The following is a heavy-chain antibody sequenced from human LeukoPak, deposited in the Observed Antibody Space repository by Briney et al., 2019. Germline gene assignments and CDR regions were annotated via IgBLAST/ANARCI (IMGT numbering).Heavy chain of an antibody. CDR3: AKERGFTRYYFDY. V-gene: IGHV3-30*02. CDR1: GFTFSSYG. Sequence: GGSLRLSCAASGFTFSSYGMHWVRQAPGKGLEWVAFIRYDGSNKYYADSVKGRFTISRDNSKNTLYLQMNSLRAEDTAVYYCAKERGFTRYYFDYWGQGTLVTVSS. D-gene: IGHD3-10*01. CDR2: IRYDGSNK. J-gene: IGHJ4*02.